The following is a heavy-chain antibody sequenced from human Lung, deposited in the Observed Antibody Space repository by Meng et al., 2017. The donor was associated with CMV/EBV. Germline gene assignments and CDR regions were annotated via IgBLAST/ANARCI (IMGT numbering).Heavy chain of an antibody. CDR1: GGSISSSSYY. D-gene: IGHD6-6*01. Sequence: SETLSLTCTVSGGSISSSSYYWGWIRQPPGKGLEWIGSIYYSGSTYYNPSLKSRVTISVDTSKNQFSLKLSSVTTADTAVYYCAIPIYSSSSFAYWGQGTLVTVSS. J-gene: IGHJ4*02. V-gene: IGHV4-39*01. CDR2: IYYSGST. CDR3: AIPIYSSSSFAY.